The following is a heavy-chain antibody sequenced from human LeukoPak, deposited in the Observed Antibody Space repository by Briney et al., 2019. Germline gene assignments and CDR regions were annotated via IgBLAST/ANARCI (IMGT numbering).Heavy chain of an antibody. CDR1: GFTFSTYA. J-gene: IGHJ4*02. V-gene: IGHV3-33*07. Sequence: GGSLRLSCAASGFTFSTYAVNWVRQAPGKGLEWVAVIWYDGSNKYYADSVKGRFTISRDNSKNTLYLQMNSLRAEDTAVYYCARDSYGSGSYYNYWGQGTLVTVSS. D-gene: IGHD3-10*01. CDR2: IWYDGSNK. CDR3: ARDSYGSGSYYNY.